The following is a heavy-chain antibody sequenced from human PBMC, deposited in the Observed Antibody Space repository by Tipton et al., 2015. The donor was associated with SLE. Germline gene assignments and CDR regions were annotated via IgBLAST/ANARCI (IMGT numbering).Heavy chain of an antibody. CDR2: IYPGDSDT. V-gene: IGHV5-51*01. J-gene: IGHJ3*02. CDR3: ARQRDPITIFGVVIILDAFDI. Sequence: QSGAEVEKPGESLKISCKGSGYSFTSYWIGWVRQMPGKGLEWMGIIYPGDSDTRYSPSFQGQVTISADKSISTAYLQWSSLKASDTAMYYCARQRDPITIFGVVIILDAFDIWGQGTMVTVSS. D-gene: IGHD3-3*01. CDR1: GYSFTSYW.